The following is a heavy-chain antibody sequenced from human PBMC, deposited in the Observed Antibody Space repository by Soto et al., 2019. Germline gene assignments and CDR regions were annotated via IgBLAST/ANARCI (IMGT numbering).Heavy chain of an antibody. V-gene: IGHV1-18*01. D-gene: IGHD3-3*01. Sequence: ASVKVSCKASGYTFTSYGISWVRQAPGQGLEWMGWISAKNGNTNYAQKLQGRVTMTTDKSTSTAYMELRSLRSDDTAVYYCARDHDFWSGYYTGIAAFDIWGQGTMVTVSS. CDR1: GYTFTSYG. CDR2: ISAKNGNT. J-gene: IGHJ3*02. CDR3: ARDHDFWSGYYTGIAAFDI.